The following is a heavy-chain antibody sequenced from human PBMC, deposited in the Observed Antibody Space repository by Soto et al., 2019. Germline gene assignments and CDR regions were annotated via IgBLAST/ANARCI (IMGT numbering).Heavy chain of an antibody. CDR1: GFTFTSAW. V-gene: IGHV3-15*01. J-gene: IGHJ4*02. D-gene: IGHD6-19*01. CDR2: IKSKTDGGTT. CDR3: AKRTSGWYFDY. Sequence: SLRLSCAAPGFTFTSAWMSSVRPAPGKGLEWVGRIKSKTDGGTTDYAAPVRGRFTISRDNSKNTLYLQMNSLRAEDTAVYYCAKRTSGWYFDYWGQGTLVTVSS.